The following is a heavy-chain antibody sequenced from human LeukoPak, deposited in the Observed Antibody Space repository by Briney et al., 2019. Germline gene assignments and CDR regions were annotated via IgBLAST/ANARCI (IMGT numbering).Heavy chain of an antibody. V-gene: IGHV3-30-3*01. CDR1: GFTFSSYA. CDR2: ISYDGSNK. D-gene: IGHD6-19*01. Sequence: PGGSLRLSCAASGFTFSSYAMHWVRQAPGKGLEWVAVISYDGSNKYYADSVKGRFTISRDNSKNTLYLQMNSLRAEDTALYYCAKGFDSGWSFYYYYGMDVWGQGTTVTVSS. J-gene: IGHJ6*02. CDR3: AKGFDSGWSFYYYYGMDV.